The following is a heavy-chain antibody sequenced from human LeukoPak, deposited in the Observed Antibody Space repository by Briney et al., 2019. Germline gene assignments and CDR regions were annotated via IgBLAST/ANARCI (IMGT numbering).Heavy chain of an antibody. Sequence: PGGSLRLSCAASGFTFSSYAMSWVRQAPGKGLEWVSAISGSGGSTYYADSVKGRLTISRDNSKNTLYLQMNSLRAEDTAVYYCAKDYSGRGIAAAGTGGHYWGQGTLVTVSS. V-gene: IGHV3-23*01. CDR2: ISGSGGST. CDR3: AKDYSGRGIAAAGTGGHY. CDR1: GFTFSSYA. D-gene: IGHD6-13*01. J-gene: IGHJ4*02.